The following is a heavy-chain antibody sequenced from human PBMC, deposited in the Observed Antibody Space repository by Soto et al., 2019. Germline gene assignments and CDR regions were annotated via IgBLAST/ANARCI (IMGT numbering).Heavy chain of an antibody. J-gene: IGHJ5*02. CDR2: ISGSGDTT. Sequence: EVQLLDSGGTLVQPGGSLRLSCAASGFTFSAYAMSWVRQAPGKGLEWVSTISGSGDTTYYADSVKGRFTISSDNSKNTVYLQMNSLRVEDTAIYYCARLQIDGVQRWFDPWGQGTLVTVSS. CDR3: ARLQIDGVQRWFDP. V-gene: IGHV3-23*01. CDR1: GFTFSAYA. D-gene: IGHD3-3*01.